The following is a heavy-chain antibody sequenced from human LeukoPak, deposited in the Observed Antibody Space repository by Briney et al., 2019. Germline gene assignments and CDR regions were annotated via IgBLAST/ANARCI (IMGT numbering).Heavy chain of an antibody. D-gene: IGHD2-2*01. V-gene: IGHV4-39*01. CDR2: IYYSGST. CDR1: GGSISSSSYY. J-gene: IGHJ4*02. Sequence: PSETLSLTCTVSGGSISSSSYYWGWIRQPPGKGLEWIGSIYYSGSTYYNPSLKSRVTISVDTSKNQFSLKLSSVTAADTAVYYCARHSPGNDPFEYQLTPVDYWGQGTLVTVSS. CDR3: ARHSPGNDPFEYQLTPVDY.